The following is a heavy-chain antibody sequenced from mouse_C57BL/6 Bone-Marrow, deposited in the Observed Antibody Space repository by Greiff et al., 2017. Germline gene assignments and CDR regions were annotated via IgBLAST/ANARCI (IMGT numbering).Heavy chain of an antibody. J-gene: IGHJ1*03. CDR2: INLDSSTI. CDR3: ARREYYGSSHWYFDV. D-gene: IGHD1-1*01. V-gene: IGHV4-1*01. CDR1: GIVFSSYW. Sequence: EADGIVFSSYWMSWVRRAPGQGLEWIVEINLDSSTINDASSLKDIFIISRDNAKNKLYLQMSKVRSEDTARYCCARREYYGSSHWYFDVWGTGTTVTVSS.